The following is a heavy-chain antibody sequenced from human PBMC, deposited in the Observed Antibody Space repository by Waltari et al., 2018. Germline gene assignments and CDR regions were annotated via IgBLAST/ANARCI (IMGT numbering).Heavy chain of an antibody. D-gene: IGHD2-15*01. CDR3: ARDERGGLVVVAATNY. Sequence: EVQLVESGGGLVQPGGSLRLSCAASGFTFSSSWMHGVRQAPGKGLVWASRINRDGGSPSYADSVKGRFTISRDNAKNTLYLQMNSLRAEDTAVYYCARDERGGLVVVAATNYWGQGTLVTVSS. J-gene: IGHJ4*02. V-gene: IGHV3-74*01. CDR1: GFTFSSSW. CDR2: INRDGGSP.